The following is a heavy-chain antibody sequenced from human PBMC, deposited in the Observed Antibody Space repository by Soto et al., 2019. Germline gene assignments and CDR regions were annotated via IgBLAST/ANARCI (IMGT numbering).Heavy chain of an antibody. CDR3: ARYYGLSTFDY. V-gene: IGHV3-30-3*01. D-gene: IGHD3-16*01. CDR2: ISYDGSNK. Sequence: QVQLVECGGGVVQPGRSLRLSCAASGFTFSSYAMHWVRQAPGKGLEWVAVISYDGSNKYYADSVKGRFTISRDNSKNTVYLQMNSLRAEDTAWYYCARYYGLSTFDYRGQGTLVTVSS. J-gene: IGHJ4*02. CDR1: GFTFSSYA.